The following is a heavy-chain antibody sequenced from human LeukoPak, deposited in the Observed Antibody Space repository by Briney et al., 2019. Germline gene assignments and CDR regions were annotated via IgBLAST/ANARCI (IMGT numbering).Heavy chain of an antibody. CDR2: IRSRAYGGTT. J-gene: IGHJ6*02. CDR3: ARGPIQQWLYNGMDV. Sequence: QPGRSLRLSCTASEFTFGDNAMSWVRQAPGKGLEWVGFIRSRAYGGTTEYAPAVKGRFLISRDDSKSIAYLHMNSLKTEDTAVYYCARGPIQQWLYNGMDVWGQGTTVSVSS. V-gene: IGHV3-49*04. D-gene: IGHD5-18*01. CDR1: EFTFGDNA.